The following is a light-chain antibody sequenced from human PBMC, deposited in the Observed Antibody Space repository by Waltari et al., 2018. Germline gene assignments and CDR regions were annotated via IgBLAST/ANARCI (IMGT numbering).Light chain of an antibody. CDR1: SSDVGGTQD. Sequence: QTALTQPPSVSNSPGQSVTISCPGTSSDVGGTQDVPWYRQYPGTAPRLLIYDVKKRPSGVSNRFSGSKSGDTASLTISGLQAEDEADYYCSSYRTGTTHVFGSGTKLTVL. CDR2: DVK. V-gene: IGLV2-11*01. CDR3: SSYRTGTTHV. J-gene: IGLJ6*01.